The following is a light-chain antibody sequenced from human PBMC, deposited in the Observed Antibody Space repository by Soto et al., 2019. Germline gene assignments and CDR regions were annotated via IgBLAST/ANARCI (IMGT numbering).Light chain of an antibody. V-gene: IGLV2-14*03. CDR3: NSYTSTSTLL. Sequence: QSALTQPASVSGSPGQSITISCTGSSSDVGGYNYVSWYQQHPGKAPKLIIYEVSNRPSGVSNRFSGSKSGNTASLTISGLQADDEADYYCNSYTSTSTLLFGGGTKLTVL. CDR1: SSDVGGYNY. CDR2: EVS. J-gene: IGLJ2*01.